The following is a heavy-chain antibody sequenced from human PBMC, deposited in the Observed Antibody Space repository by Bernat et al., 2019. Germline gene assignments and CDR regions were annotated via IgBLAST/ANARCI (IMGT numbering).Heavy chain of an antibody. V-gene: IGHV1-2*02. CDR3: ARDRGDVAIV. D-gene: IGHD2-21*02. CDR1: GYTFTDYY. CDR2: INPRSGAT. J-gene: IGHJ4*02. Sequence: QVQLVQSGAEVKKPAASVKVSCKASGYTFTDYYIHWVRQAPGQGLEWMGWINPRSGATNYAQKFQDRVTMTRDTSISTAYMELSRLRSDDAAVYYCARDRGDVAIVWGQGTLVTVSS.